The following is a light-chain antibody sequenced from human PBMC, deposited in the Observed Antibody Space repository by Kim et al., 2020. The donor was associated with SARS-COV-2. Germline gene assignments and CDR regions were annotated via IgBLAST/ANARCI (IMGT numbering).Light chain of an antibody. V-gene: IGLV1-47*01. CDR2: RNN. CDR1: SSNIGSTS. CDR3: ATWDDSLRGWV. J-gene: IGLJ3*02. Sequence: QSVLTQPPSASGTPGQRVTISCSGSSSNIGSTSVYWYQQLPGTAPKLLIHRNNQRPSGVPDRFSGSKSGTSAPLAISGLRSEDEADYYCATWDDSLRGWVFGGGTQLTVL.